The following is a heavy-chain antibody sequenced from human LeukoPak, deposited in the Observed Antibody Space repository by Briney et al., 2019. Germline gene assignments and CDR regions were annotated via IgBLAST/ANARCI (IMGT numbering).Heavy chain of an antibody. CDR3: ARDPEVRKTRYNWNDADNGWFDP. J-gene: IGHJ5*02. CDR1: GYTFTSYG. Sequence: ASMKVSCKASGYTFTSYGISWVRQAPGQGLEWMGWISAYNGNTNYAQELQGRVTMTTDTSTSTAYMELRSLRSDDTAVYYCARDPEVRKTRYNWNDADNGWFDPWGQGTLVTVSS. D-gene: IGHD1-1*01. CDR2: ISAYNGNT. V-gene: IGHV1-18*01.